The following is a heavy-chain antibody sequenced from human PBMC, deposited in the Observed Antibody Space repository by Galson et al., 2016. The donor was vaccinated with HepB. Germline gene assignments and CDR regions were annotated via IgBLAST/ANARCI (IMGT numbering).Heavy chain of an antibody. CDR3: AHVRDGLELYFDS. D-gene: IGHD1-7*01. CDR2: IYWDEDK. V-gene: IGHV2-5*08. J-gene: IGHJ4*02. Sequence: TLSLTCTVSDGSISSYYWTWIRQPPGKGLEWLALIYWDEDKRYNPSLKNRLTITKDTSKNEVVLTMTNMYPVDTATYFCAHVRDGLELYFDSWGQGTLVTVSS. CDR1: DGSISSYYWT.